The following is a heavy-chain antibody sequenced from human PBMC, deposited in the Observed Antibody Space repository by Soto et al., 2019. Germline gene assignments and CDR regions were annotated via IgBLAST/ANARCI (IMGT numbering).Heavy chain of an antibody. CDR1: GGSISSYY. CDR3: ARVLFLEWSSYFDY. D-gene: IGHD3-3*01. Sequence: QVQLQESGPGLVKPSETLSLACTVSGGSISSYYWSWIRQPPGKGLEWIGYIYYSGSTNYNPSLKSRVTISVDTSKNQFSLKLSSVTAADTAVYYCARVLFLEWSSYFDYWGQGTLVTVSS. V-gene: IGHV4-59*01. CDR2: IYYSGST. J-gene: IGHJ4*02.